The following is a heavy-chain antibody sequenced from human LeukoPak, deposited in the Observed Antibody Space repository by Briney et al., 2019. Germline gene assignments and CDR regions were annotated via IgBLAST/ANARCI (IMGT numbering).Heavy chain of an antibody. D-gene: IGHD6-19*01. J-gene: IGHJ4*02. V-gene: IGHV3-66*01. CDR2: IYSGGST. CDR3: ARGGQWLVLMGPPVH. CDR1: GFTVSSNY. Sequence: GGSLRLSCAASGFTVSSNYMSWVRQAPGKGLEWVSVIYSGGSTYYADSVKGRFTISRDNSKNTLYLQMNSLRAEDTAVYYCARGGQWLVLMGPPVHWGQGTLVTVSS.